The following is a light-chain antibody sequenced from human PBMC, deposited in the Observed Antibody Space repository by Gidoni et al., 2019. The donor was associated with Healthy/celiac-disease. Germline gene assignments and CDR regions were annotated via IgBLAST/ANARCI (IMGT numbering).Light chain of an antibody. CDR2: LGS. Sequence: ISMSRCPLSFPVTPSEPASLSCRSSQRLLHSNGYNYLDWYLQKPGQSPQLLIYLGSNRASGVPDRFSGSGSGTDFTLKISRVEAEDVGVYYCMQALQTPRTFGGGTKVEIK. V-gene: IGKV2-28*01. CDR3: MQALQTPRT. CDR1: QRLLHSNGYNY. J-gene: IGKJ4*01.